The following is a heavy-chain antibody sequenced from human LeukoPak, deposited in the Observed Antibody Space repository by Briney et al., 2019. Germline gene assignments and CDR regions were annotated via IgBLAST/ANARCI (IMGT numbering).Heavy chain of an antibody. Sequence: ASVKVSCKASGYTFTGYYMHWVRQAPGQGLEWMGWISAYNGNTNYAQKLQGRVTMTTDTSTSTAYMGLRSLRSGDTAVYYCALLRYFDWLSPWGQGTLVTVSS. CDR1: GYTFTGYY. D-gene: IGHD3-9*01. V-gene: IGHV1-18*04. CDR2: ISAYNGNT. CDR3: ALLRYFDWLSP. J-gene: IGHJ5*02.